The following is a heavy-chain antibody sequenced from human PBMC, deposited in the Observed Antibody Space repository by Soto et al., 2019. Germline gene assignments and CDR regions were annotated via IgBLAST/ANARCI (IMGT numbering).Heavy chain of an antibody. Sequence: VQLVESGGGLVQPGGSLRLSCAASGFTFSTYWMHWVRQAPGKGPVWVSRINSDGSSTNYADSVKGRFTISRDNAKNTLYLQMNSLRAEDTAVYYCARAPTGTHYFFDYWGQGALVTVSS. J-gene: IGHJ4*02. CDR2: INSDGSST. CDR1: GFTFSTYW. D-gene: IGHD1-1*01. V-gene: IGHV3-74*01. CDR3: ARAPTGTHYFFDY.